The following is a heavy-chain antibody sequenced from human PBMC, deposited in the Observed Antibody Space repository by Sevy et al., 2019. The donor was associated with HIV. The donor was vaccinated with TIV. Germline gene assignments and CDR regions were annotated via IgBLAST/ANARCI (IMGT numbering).Heavy chain of an antibody. CDR1: GFTFSSYA. D-gene: IGHD3-22*01. V-gene: IGHV3-23*01. J-gene: IGHJ4*02. Sequence: GGSLRLSCVASGFTFSSYAMSWVRQAPGKGLEWVSAISGSGGSTYYADSVKGRFTISRDNSKNTLYLQMNSLRAEDTAVYYCAKDHYYDSSGYYSHWGQGTLVTVSS. CDR3: AKDHYYDSSGYYSH. CDR2: ISGSGGST.